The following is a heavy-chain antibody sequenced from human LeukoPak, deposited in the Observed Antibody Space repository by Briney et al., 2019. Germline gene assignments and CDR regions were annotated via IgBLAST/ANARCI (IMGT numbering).Heavy chain of an antibody. Sequence: GGPLRLSCAVSGFTFCSHSMNWVRQAPGKGLEWVSYISSSSSTIYYADSVKGRFTISRDNSRSTLCLQMNSLRPEDTAIYYCAREGYYGSGSPPSLYFDYWGQGTLVTVSS. CDR3: AREGYYGSGSPPSLYFDY. CDR2: ISSSSSTI. V-gene: IGHV3-48*01. CDR1: GFTFCSHS. D-gene: IGHD3-10*01. J-gene: IGHJ4*02.